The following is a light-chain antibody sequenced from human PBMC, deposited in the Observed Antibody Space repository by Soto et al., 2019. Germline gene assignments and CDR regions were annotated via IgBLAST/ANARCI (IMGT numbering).Light chain of an antibody. V-gene: IGKV3-15*01. CDR2: DAS. CDR1: QSISSK. CDR3: QQYNNGPPWT. Sequence: IEMTQSPATLSVSLGERATLSCRASQSISSKLAWYQRRPGQAPRLLIYDASTRASGVPARFSGSGSGTEFTLTISSLQSEDFAVYYCQQYNNGPPWTFGQGTKVEIK. J-gene: IGKJ1*01.